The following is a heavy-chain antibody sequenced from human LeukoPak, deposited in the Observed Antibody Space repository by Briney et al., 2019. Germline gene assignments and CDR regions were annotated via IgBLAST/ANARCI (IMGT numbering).Heavy chain of an antibody. D-gene: IGHD3-9*01. CDR3: ARGGYDILTGYSD. Sequence: SETLSLTCTVSGGSISSYYWSWIRQPPGKGLEWIGYIYYSGSTNYNPSLKSRVTISVDTSKNQFSLKLSSVSAADTAVYYCARGGYDILTGYSDWGQGTLVTVSS. J-gene: IGHJ4*02. V-gene: IGHV4-59*01. CDR1: GGSISSYY. CDR2: IYYSGST.